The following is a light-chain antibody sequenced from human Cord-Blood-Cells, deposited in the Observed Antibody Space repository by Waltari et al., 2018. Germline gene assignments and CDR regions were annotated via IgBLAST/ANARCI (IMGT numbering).Light chain of an antibody. CDR2: SNQ. V-gene: IGLV1-44*01. J-gene: IGLJ7*01. Sequence: QSVLTQPPSASGTPGQRVTISCSGSSSNIGSNTVNWYQQLPGTAPKLLIYSNQQRPSGVPDRFSGSKSGTSASLAISGLQSEDEADYYCAAWDDSLNGAVFGGGTQLTVL. CDR3: AAWDDSLNGAV. CDR1: SSNIGSNT.